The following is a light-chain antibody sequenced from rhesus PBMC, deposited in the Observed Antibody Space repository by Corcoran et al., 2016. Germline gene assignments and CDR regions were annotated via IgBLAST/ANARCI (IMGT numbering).Light chain of an antibody. Sequence: QSAPTQPPSVSGSPGQSVTISCTGTSNDIGAYNYVSWYQQHPVKAPKLMIYGVTNRPSGVSDRFSGSKSGNTASLTISGLQAADEADYYCCSYTTSGTFIFGAGTRLTVL. J-gene: IGLJ1*01. CDR1: SNDIGAYNY. CDR3: CSYTTSGTFI. V-gene: IGLV2S7*01. CDR2: GVT.